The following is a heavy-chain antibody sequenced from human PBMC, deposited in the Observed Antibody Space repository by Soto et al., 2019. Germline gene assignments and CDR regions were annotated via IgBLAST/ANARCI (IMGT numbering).Heavy chain of an antibody. V-gene: IGHV1-8*01. CDR1: GYTFTNND. Sequence: ASVKISCKASGYTFTNNDVSWVRQATGQGLEWMGWRNPGSGDTGYAQKFQGRVTMTRDISIATAYMELSSLRSDDTAIYYCATMATFGSLNWFDPCGKVTLFTVSS. J-gene: IGHJ5*02. D-gene: IGHD3-10*01. CDR2: RNPGSGDT. CDR3: ATMATFGSLNWFDP.